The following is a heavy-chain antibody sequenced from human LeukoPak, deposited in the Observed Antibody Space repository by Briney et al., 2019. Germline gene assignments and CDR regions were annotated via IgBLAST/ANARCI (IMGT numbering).Heavy chain of an antibody. Sequence: GGSLRLSCTASGFTFTNAWMTWVRQAPGKGLEWVGRIMSKTNGETIHYAAPVKGRFTLSRDDSRNTVFLQINSLKTEDTAVYYCTSVFCIGTKCHWDDAFDIWGQGTVVTVSS. CDR1: GFTFTNAW. V-gene: IGHV3-15*01. D-gene: IGHD2/OR15-2a*01. CDR3: TSVFCIGTKCHWDDAFDI. CDR2: IMSKTNGETI. J-gene: IGHJ3*02.